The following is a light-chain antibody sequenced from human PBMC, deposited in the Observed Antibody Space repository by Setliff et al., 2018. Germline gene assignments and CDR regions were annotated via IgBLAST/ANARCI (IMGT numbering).Light chain of an antibody. V-gene: IGLV2-14*01. Sequence: QSALTQPASVSGSPGQSITISCSGTIGDVGAYDFVSWYQHHPGKAPKLVIYEVTNRPSGISNRFSGSKSGNTASLTISGLQAEDEADYYCSSFRGGTSPFVFGTGTKVTVL. CDR2: EVT. CDR1: IGDVGAYDF. CDR3: SSFRGGTSPFV. J-gene: IGLJ1*01.